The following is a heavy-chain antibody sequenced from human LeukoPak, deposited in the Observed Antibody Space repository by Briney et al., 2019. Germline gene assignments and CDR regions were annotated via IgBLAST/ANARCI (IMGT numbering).Heavy chain of an antibody. CDR1: GGSFGTFY. J-gene: IGHJ2*01. V-gene: IGHV4-34*01. CDR2: INHSGST. Sequence: SETLSLTCAVYGGSFGTFYWTWIRQPPGKGLEWIGEINHSGSTNYNPSLKSRVTISIDTSKDQFSLRLSSVTAADTAVYHCARGYCSGGGCYSGWYFDLWGRGTQVTVSS. CDR3: ARGYCSGGGCYSGWYFDL. D-gene: IGHD2-15*01.